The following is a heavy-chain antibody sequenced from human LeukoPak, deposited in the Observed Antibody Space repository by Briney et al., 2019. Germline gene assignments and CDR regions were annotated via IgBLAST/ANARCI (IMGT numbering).Heavy chain of an antibody. CDR3: ASPSPYSSSWYEGGRGVGMDV. J-gene: IGHJ6*02. CDR1: GGTFSSYA. Sequence: ASVKVSCKASGGTFSSYAISWVRQAPGQGLEWMGGIIPIFGTANYAQKFQGRVTITADESTSTAYMELSSLRSEDTVVYYCASPSPYSSSWYEGGRGVGMDVWGQGTTVTVSS. V-gene: IGHV1-69*13. CDR2: IIPIFGTA. D-gene: IGHD6-13*01.